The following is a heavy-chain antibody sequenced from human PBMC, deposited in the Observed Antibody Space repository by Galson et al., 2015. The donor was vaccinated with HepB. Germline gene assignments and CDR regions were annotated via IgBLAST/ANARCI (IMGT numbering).Heavy chain of an antibody. D-gene: IGHD3-10*01. Sequence: SVKVSCKASGYTFTSYAMHWVRQAPGQRLEWMGWINAGNGNTKYSQKFQGRVTITRDTSASTAYMELSSLRSEDTAVYYCARERYYGSGSRLGNFGYWGQGTLVTVSS. CDR1: GYTFTSYA. CDR2: INAGNGNT. J-gene: IGHJ4*02. V-gene: IGHV1-3*01. CDR3: ARERYYGSGSRLGNFGY.